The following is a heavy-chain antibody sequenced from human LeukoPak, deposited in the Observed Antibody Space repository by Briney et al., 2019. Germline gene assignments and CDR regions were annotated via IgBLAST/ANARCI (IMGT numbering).Heavy chain of an antibody. V-gene: IGHV1-18*01. CDR3: ARDGLLRYFDWLPIAGDY. J-gene: IGHJ4*02. CDR2: ISAYNGNT. CDR1: GYTFTSYG. D-gene: IGHD3-9*01. Sequence: ASVKVSCKASGYTFTSYGISWVRQAPGQGLEWMGWISAYNGNTNYARKLQGRVTMTTDTSTSTAYMELRSLRSDDTAVYYCARDGLLRYFDWLPIAGDYWGQGTLVTVSS.